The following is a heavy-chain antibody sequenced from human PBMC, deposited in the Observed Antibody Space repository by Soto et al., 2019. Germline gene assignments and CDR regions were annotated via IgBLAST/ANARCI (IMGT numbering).Heavy chain of an antibody. Sequence: SSETLSLTCTVSGDSISTDGYHWSWIRQHPGKGLEWIGNIYHSGYTYYNPSLKSRVVISVDTSRNQFSLKLTSVTAADTAVYYCARWDGVTAISYFDQWGQGILVTVSS. V-gene: IGHV4-31*03. CDR3: ARWDGVTAISYFDQ. D-gene: IGHD2-21*02. J-gene: IGHJ4*02. CDR2: IYHSGYT. CDR1: GDSISTDGYH.